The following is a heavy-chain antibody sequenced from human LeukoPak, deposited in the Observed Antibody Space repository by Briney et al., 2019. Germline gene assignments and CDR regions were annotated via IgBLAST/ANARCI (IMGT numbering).Heavy chain of an antibody. J-gene: IGHJ4*02. CDR3: VREEGY. Sequence: GGSLRLSCAASGFTFSTYWMYWVRQAPGKGLEWVANIKQDGSHKYYVDSVKGRFTISRDNAKNSPYLQMNSLRVEDTAVYYCVREEGYWGQGTLVTVSS. CDR2: IKQDGSHK. V-gene: IGHV3-7*01. CDR1: GFTFSTYW.